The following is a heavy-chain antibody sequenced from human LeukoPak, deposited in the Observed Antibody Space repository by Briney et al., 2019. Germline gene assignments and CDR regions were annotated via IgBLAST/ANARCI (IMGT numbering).Heavy chain of an antibody. CDR1: GGSIRSYY. J-gene: IGHJ4*02. CDR3: ARSGPDSGKFWVFDY. Sequence: PSETLSLTCTVSGGSIRSYYWSWIRQPPGKGLEWIGDIYYSGTTNYKPALKSLVAISVDTPKNQFSLKLSSVTASDTAVYYCARSGPDSGKFWVFDYWGQGTLVTVSS. V-gene: IGHV4-59*12. CDR2: IYYSGTT. D-gene: IGHD1-26*01.